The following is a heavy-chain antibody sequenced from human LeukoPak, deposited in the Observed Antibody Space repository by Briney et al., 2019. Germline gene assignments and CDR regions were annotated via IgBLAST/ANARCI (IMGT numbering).Heavy chain of an antibody. CDR1: GFSFSTSW. D-gene: IGHD1-14*01. CDR2: INGDGSDP. CDR3: ARDGTVTGSSNYSYIDV. V-gene: IGHV3-74*01. Sequence: GGSLRLSCAASGFSFSTSWMYWLRQAPGKGLVWVSRINGDGSDPSYADSVKGRFTISRDNAKNTLYLQMESLSAEDTAVYFCARDGTVTGSSNYSYIDVWGKGTTVTISS. J-gene: IGHJ6*03.